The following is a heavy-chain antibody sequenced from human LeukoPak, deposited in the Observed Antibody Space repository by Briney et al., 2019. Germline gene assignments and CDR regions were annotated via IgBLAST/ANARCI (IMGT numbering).Heavy chain of an antibody. CDR2: IYTSGST. CDR3: ARDLKVDGSSGYYAFDI. Sequence: PSETLSLTCTVSGGSISSYYWSWIRQPAGKGLEWIGRIYTSGSTNYNPSLKSRVTMSVDTSKNQFSLKMTSVTAADTAVYYCARDLKVDGSSGYYAFDIWGQGTKVTVSS. CDR1: GGSISSYY. V-gene: IGHV4-4*07. D-gene: IGHD3-22*01. J-gene: IGHJ3*02.